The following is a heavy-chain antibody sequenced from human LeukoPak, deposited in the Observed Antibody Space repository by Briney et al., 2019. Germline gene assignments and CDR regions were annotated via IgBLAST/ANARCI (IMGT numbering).Heavy chain of an antibody. D-gene: IGHD6-19*01. V-gene: IGHV4-38-2*01. CDR1: GYSISSGYY. J-gene: IGHJ4*02. CDR3: ARQAVAGVSD. Sequence: SDTLSLTCAVSGYSISSGYYWGWIRPPPGKGLEWIGSIYHSGSTYYNPSLKSRVTISVDTPKNQFSLKLSSVTAADTAVYYCARQAVAGVSDWGQGTLVTVSS. CDR2: IYHSGST.